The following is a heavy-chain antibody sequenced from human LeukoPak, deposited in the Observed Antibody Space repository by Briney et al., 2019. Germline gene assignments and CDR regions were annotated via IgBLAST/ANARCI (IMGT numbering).Heavy chain of an antibody. D-gene: IGHD3-3*01. J-gene: IGHJ5*02. CDR1: GFTFDEYA. CDR3: AKDMDHYDFWTGGFDP. V-gene: IGHV3-43*02. CDR2: ITGSGTGT. Sequence: GGSLRLSCAASGFTFDEYAMHWVRQVPGKGLQWVSVITGSGTGTDYADSVKGRFTISRDNSRNSLYLQMNSLRIEDTALYYCAKDMDHYDFWTGGFDPWGQGTLVTVFS.